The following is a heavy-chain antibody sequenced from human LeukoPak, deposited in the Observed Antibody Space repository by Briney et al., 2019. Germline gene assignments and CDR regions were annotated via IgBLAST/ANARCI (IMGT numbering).Heavy chain of an antibody. CDR2: INPNSGGT. CDR1: GYTFTDYY. D-gene: IGHD2-15*01. V-gene: IGHV1-2*02. CDR3: ARAPPCSGGTGNCYTGYSWFDP. Sequence: ASVKVSCKASGYTFTDYYVHWVRQAPGQGLKWMGWINPNSGGTKYAQKFQGRVTMTRDTSITTAYMELSRLRSDDTAVYYCARAPPCSGGTGNCYTGYSWFDPWGQGALVTVSS. J-gene: IGHJ5*02.